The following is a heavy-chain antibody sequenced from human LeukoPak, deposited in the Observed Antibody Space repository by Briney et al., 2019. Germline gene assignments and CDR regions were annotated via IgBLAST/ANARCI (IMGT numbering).Heavy chain of an antibody. CDR1: GYTFTGDY. D-gene: IGHD2-8*01. J-gene: IGHJ4*02. CDR3: AGSLGYCTSNVCYLKY. CDR2: INPNSGGT. V-gene: IGHV1-2*02. Sequence: ASVKVSCKASGYTFTGDYMHWVRQAPGHGLEWMGWINPNSGGTKYARKFQGRVTMTRDTSINTAYMELSSLRSDDTAVYYCAGSLGYCTSNVCYLKYWGQGTLVTVSS.